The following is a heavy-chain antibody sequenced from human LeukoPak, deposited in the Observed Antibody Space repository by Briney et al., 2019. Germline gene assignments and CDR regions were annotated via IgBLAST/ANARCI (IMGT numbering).Heavy chain of an antibody. CDR2: IGSYSSHI. J-gene: IGHJ4*02. D-gene: IGHD1-1*01. CDR1: GFTFSNFA. Sequence: PGGSLRLSCAASGFTFSNFAVSWVRQAPGKGLEWGSAIGSYSSHIFYSDSVRGRFTTSRDNSKNTLYLQLSSLRADDTAMYYCEKADMSTTFFDSWGQGTLLTVSS. CDR3: EKADMSTTFFDS. V-gene: IGHV3-23*01.